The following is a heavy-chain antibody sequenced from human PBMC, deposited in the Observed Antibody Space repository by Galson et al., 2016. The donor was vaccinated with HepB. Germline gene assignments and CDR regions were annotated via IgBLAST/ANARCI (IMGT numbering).Heavy chain of an antibody. D-gene: IGHD2-21*02. J-gene: IGHJ4*02. CDR1: GGPISSGGYY. CDR2: IYYSGST. CDR3: ANSGHCGGDCYYLFDY. V-gene: IGHV4-31*03. Sequence: TLSLTCTVSGGPISSGGYYWNWIRQHPGKGLEWIGYIYYSGSTYYNPSLKSRVTISVDTSKNQFSLKLSSVTAADTAVYYCANSGHCGGDCYYLFDYWGQGTLVTVSS.